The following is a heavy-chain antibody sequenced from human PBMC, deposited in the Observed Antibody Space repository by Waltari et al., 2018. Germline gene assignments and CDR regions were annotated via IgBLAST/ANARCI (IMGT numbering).Heavy chain of an antibody. D-gene: IGHD3-3*01. CDR3: AIQIAGVVF. Sequence: EVQLVESGGGLVKPGGSLRLSCAASGFTFSSYRMNWVRQAPGKGLEWGASISSSSSYISYADSVKGRFTISRDNAKDTLYLQMNSLRGEDTAVYYCAIQIAGVVFWGQGTLVTGSS. V-gene: IGHV3-21*01. J-gene: IGHJ4*02. CDR2: ISSSSSYI. CDR1: GFTFSSYR.